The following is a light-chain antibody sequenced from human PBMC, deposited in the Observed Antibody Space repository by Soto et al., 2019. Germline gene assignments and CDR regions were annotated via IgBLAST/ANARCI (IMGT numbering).Light chain of an antibody. J-gene: IGLJ1*01. CDR3: QSYDSGLRGYV. V-gene: IGLV1-40*01. CDR1: TSNIGADYD. CDR2: GNT. Sequence: QSALAQPPSVSVAPGQRVTISCSGTTSNIGADYDVQWYRQLPGTAPKLLIHGNTNRPSGVPDRFSGSKSGTSASLAITGLQSEDEGDYYCQSYDSGLRGYVFGSGTKVTVL.